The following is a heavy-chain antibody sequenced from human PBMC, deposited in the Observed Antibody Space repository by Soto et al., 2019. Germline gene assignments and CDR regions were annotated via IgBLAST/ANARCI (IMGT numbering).Heavy chain of an antibody. CDR1: AFTFSNYA. Sequence: EVQLLESGGGLVQPGGSLRLSCAASAFTFSNYAMNWVRQTPGKGLEWVSAISGSGGRTYYADSVKGRFTISRDNSKNTLYRQMNSLGAEDTAVYYCATDSDIGYCISTHCRAFDYWGQGTLVTVSS. CDR2: ISGSGGRT. D-gene: IGHD2-2*01. J-gene: IGHJ4*02. CDR3: ATDSDIGYCISTHCRAFDY. V-gene: IGHV3-23*01.